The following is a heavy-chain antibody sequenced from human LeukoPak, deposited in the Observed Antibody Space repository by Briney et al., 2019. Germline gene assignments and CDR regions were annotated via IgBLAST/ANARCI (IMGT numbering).Heavy chain of an antibody. CDR1: GFTFSSYA. CDR3: ARDVAAPTYYYGMDV. J-gene: IGHJ6*02. D-gene: IGHD2-21*01. Sequence: PGGSLRLSCAASGFTFSSYAMSWVRQAPGKGLEWVSAISGSGGSTYYADSVKGRFTISRDNSKNTLYLQMNSLRAEDTAVYYCARDVAAPTYYYGMDVWGQGTTVTVSS. V-gene: IGHV3-23*01. CDR2: ISGSGGST.